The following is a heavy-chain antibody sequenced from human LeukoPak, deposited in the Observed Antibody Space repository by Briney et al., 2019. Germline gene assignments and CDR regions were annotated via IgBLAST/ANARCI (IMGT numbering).Heavy chain of an antibody. Sequence: GGSLRLSCAASGFTFTNYWMTWVRQAPGKGLEWVSSISGSGDNTAYADTVKGRFTISRDNSKSTLYLQMNSLRAEDTAVYYCAKGLNMIRGTMGFWGQGTLVTVSS. CDR3: AKGLNMIRGTMGF. CDR2: ISGSGDNT. D-gene: IGHD3-10*01. J-gene: IGHJ4*02. CDR1: GFTFTNYW. V-gene: IGHV3-23*01.